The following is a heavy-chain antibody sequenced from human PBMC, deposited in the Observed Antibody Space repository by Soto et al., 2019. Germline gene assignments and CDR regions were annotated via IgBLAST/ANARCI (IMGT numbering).Heavy chain of an antibody. CDR2: INHSGST. D-gene: IGHD4-17*01. CDR1: GVYCSGYD. CDR3: ATSYGDYLYYFDY. J-gene: IGHJ4*02. Sequence: SETLSLTSAVYGVYCSGYDWSCIRPPPGKGVEWIGEINHSGSTNYNPSLKSRVTISVDTSKNQFSLKLSSVTAADTAVYYCATSYGDYLYYFDYWGQGTLVTVSS. V-gene: IGHV4-34*01.